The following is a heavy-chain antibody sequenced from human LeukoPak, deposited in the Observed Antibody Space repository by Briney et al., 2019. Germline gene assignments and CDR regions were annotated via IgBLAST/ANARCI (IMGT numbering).Heavy chain of an antibody. V-gene: IGHV3-74*01. CDR2: ITSDGSNI. CDR1: GFTFSNFW. Sequence: GGSLRLSCAASGFTFSNFWLHWVRQAPGKGLEWVSRITSDGSNINYADSVQGRFTISRDNAKNTLYMQMNSLRAENTAVYYCARGGHSSFDYWGQGALVTVSS. J-gene: IGHJ4*02. CDR3: ARGGHSSFDY. D-gene: IGHD3-16*01.